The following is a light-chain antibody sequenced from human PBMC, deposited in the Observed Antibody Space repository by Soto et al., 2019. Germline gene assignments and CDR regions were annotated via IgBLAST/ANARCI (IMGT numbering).Light chain of an antibody. CDR2: DVT. V-gene: IGLV2-11*01. CDR1: SSDVGGYNY. J-gene: IGLJ3*02. Sequence: QSVLTQPRSVSGSPGQSVTISCTGTSSDVGGYNYVSWYQQHPGKVPKLMIYDVTKRPSGVPDRFSGSKSGNTSSLSISGLKAEDEADYYCCSYAGSYPWVFGGGTQLTVL. CDR3: CSYAGSYPWV.